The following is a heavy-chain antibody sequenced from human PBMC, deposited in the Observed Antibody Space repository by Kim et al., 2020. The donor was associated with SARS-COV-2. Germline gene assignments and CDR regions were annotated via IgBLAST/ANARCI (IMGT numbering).Heavy chain of an antibody. CDR2: IT. D-gene: IGHD1-26*01. CDR3: ARKSGTYYDY. V-gene: IGHV4-39*06. J-gene: IGHJ4*02. Sequence: ITDYTPSLESRRIISVETSKNQFPLKLSSVTAADTAVYYCARKSGTYYDYWGQRTLVTVSS.